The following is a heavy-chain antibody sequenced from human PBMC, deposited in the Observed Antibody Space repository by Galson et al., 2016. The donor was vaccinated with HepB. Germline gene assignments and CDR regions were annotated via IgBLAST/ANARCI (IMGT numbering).Heavy chain of an antibody. J-gene: IGHJ6*03. CDR1: GYTFTSYG. V-gene: IGHV1-3*02. CDR3: AREISERYYDSSGYPHHYYYMDV. CDR2: SNAGNGNT. D-gene: IGHD3-22*01. Sequence: QSGAEVKKPGASVKVSCKASGYTFTSYGFSWVRQAPGQGLEWMGWSNAGNGNTKYSQEFQGRVTITRDTSASTAYMELSSLRSEDMAVYYCAREISERYYDSSGYPHHYYYMDVWGKGTTVTVSS.